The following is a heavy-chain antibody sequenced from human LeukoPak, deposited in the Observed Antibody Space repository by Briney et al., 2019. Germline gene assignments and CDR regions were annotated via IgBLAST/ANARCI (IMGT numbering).Heavy chain of an antibody. Sequence: SQTLSLTCAISGDSVSSNSAAWNWIRQSPSRGLEWLGRTYYRSKWYNDYAVSVRSRITINPDTSKNQFSLQLNSVTPEDTAVYYCARDQGRDGYNNFDYWGQGTLVTVSS. CDR1: GDSVSSNSAA. J-gene: IGHJ4*02. V-gene: IGHV6-1*01. CDR2: TYYRSKWYN. CDR3: ARDQGRDGYNNFDY. D-gene: IGHD5-24*01.